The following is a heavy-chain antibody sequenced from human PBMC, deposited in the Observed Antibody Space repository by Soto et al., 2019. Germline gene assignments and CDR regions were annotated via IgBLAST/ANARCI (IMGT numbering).Heavy chain of an antibody. Sequence: LSLTCTVSGYSTSSSTYYCGGIRQPPEKGLEWLGCIYHTGTTDDNPSFKNRVTISVATSKNQFSLKLSSVAAADTVFYYCARPYFSGSSMFDYWGQGTLVTVSS. CDR2: IYHTGTT. CDR3: ARPYFSGSSMFDY. CDR1: GYSTSSSTYY. V-gene: IGHV4-39*01. J-gene: IGHJ4*02. D-gene: IGHD6-6*01.